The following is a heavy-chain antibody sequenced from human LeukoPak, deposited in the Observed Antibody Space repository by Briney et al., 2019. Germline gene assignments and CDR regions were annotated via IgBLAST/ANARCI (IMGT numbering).Heavy chain of an antibody. Sequence: GGSLRLSCAASGFTFSSYDMHWVRQATGKGLEWVSAIGTAGDTYYPGSVKGRFTISRENAKNSLYLQMNSLRAGDTAVYYCARVRQASNDITMVRGVRDWYFDLWGRGTLVTVSS. D-gene: IGHD3-10*01. CDR1: GFTFSSYD. V-gene: IGHV3-13*01. J-gene: IGHJ2*01. CDR2: IGTAGDT. CDR3: ARVRQASNDITMVRGVRDWYFDL.